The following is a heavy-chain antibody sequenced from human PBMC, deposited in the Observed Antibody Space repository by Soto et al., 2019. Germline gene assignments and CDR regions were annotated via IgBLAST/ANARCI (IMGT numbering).Heavy chain of an antibody. CDR2: INPSTTT. CDR3: AREAEEYSGSDY. Sequence: QVQLVQSGAEVKKPGASVRVSCKASGYPFTRYHMHWLRQVPGQGLEWLGVINPSTTTTYAQRFQGRVTMTRDTSTSTVYMELSSLRSDDTAVYYCAREAEEYSGSDYWGPGSLVTVSS. J-gene: IGHJ4*02. V-gene: IGHV1-46*03. D-gene: IGHD3-10*01. CDR1: GYPFTRYH.